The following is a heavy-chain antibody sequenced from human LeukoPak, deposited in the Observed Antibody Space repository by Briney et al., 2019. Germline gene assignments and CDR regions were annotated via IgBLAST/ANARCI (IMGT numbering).Heavy chain of an antibody. CDR1: GFTFSTYT. D-gene: IGHD4-11*01. J-gene: IGHJ4*02. V-gene: IGHV3-21*01. Sequence: GGSLRLSCAASGFTFSTYTMNWVRQAPGKGLEWVSSITSNTRYIFYADSVKGRFTISRDNAKNSLYLQMNGLRAEDTAVYYCARTVTFDYWGQGTLVTVSS. CDR3: ARTVTFDY. CDR2: ITSNTRYI.